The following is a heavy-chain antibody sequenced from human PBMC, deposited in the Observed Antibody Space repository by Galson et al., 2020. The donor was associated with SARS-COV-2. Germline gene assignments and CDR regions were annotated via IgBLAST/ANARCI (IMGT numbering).Heavy chain of an antibody. CDR2: INPNNCGT. D-gene: IGHD5-18*01. CDR3: ARDAEENIHGRRDAFDI. Sequence: ASVNVSCKASGSTFSDYYMHLVRQAPGQGLEWMGWINPNNCGTNYAQKFQGTVTMDRDTSISTAYMELSRLRYDDTGVFYCARDAEENIHGRRDAFDIWGQGTMVTVSS. CDR1: GSTFSDYY. J-gene: IGHJ3*02. V-gene: IGHV1-2*02.